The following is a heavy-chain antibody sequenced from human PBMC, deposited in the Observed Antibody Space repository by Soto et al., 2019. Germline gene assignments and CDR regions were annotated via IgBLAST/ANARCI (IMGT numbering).Heavy chain of an antibody. CDR2: INHSGST. D-gene: IGHD3-22*01. CDR3: ARRWYYDSSGYYNAPYYFDY. V-gene: IGHV4-34*01. Sequence: SETLSLTCAVYGGSFIGYYWSWIRQPPGKGLEWIGEINHSGSTNYNPSLKSRVTISVDTSKNQFSLKLSSVTAADTAVYYCARRWYYDSSGYYNAPYYFDYWGQGTLVTVSS. CDR1: GGSFIGYY. J-gene: IGHJ4*02.